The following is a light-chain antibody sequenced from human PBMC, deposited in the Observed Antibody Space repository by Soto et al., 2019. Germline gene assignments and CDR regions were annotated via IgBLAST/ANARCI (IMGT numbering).Light chain of an antibody. CDR2: WAS. CDR3: QQYYSAPVT. CDR1: QSILYSSNNRNY. J-gene: IGKJ1*01. Sequence: DILLTQSPESLAVSLGERATIDCKSSQSILYSSNNRNYLAWYQQKPGQPPKLLIYWASTRESGVPDRFSGSGSGTDFTLAISSLQAEDVAVYYCQQYYSAPVTFGQGTKVDIK. V-gene: IGKV4-1*01.